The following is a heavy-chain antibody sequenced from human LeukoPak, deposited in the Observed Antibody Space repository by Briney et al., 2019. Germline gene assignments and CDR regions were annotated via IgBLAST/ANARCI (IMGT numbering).Heavy chain of an antibody. CDR3: AREGYYYDSSGSYYFDY. CDR1: GDSIGSGDYY. V-gene: IGHV4-39*07. J-gene: IGHJ4*02. D-gene: IGHD3-22*01. CDR2: IFYSGNT. Sequence: SETLSLTCTVSGDSIGSGDYYWGWIRQPPGKGLEWIGSIFYSGNTYYNPSLKSRVTISVDKSKNQFSLKLSSVTAADTAVYYCAREGYYYDSSGSYYFDYWGQGTLVTVSS.